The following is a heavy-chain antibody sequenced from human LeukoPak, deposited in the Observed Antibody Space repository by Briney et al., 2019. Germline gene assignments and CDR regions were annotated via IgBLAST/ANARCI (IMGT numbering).Heavy chain of an antibody. CDR2: IYSGGST. CDR1: GFTVSSNY. CDR3: ASSSDYGRAGAFDI. D-gene: IGHD4-17*01. V-gene: IGHV3-53*01. Sequence: GGSQRLSCAASGFTVSSNYMSWVRQAPGKGLEWVSVIYSGGSTYYADSVKGRFTISRDNSKNTLYLQMNSLRAEDTAVYYCASSSDYGRAGAFDIWGQGTMVTVSS. J-gene: IGHJ3*02.